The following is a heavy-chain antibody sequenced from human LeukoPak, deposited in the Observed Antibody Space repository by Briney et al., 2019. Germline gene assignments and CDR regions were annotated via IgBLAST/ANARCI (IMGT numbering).Heavy chain of an antibody. CDR1: GYTFTGYY. Sequence: SVKVSCKASGYTFTGYYIHWVRQAPGQGLEWMGWINPDSGGTNYAQKFQGRVTMTRDTSIRTAYMELSRLRSDDTAVYYCARVLFYSSGNKSNRVDYWGQGTLVTVSS. J-gene: IGHJ4*02. CDR3: ARVLFYSSGNKSNRVDY. V-gene: IGHV1-2*02. CDR2: INPDSGGT. D-gene: IGHD6-19*01.